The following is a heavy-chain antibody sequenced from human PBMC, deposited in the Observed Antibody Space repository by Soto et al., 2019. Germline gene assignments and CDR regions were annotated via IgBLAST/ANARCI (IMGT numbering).Heavy chain of an antibody. CDR2: INAGNGNT. D-gene: IGHD1-20*01. V-gene: IGHV1-3*01. J-gene: IGHJ5*02. CDR3: ASWYNWNHGRWTLP. CDR1: GYTFTSYG. Sequence: ASVKVSCKASGYTFTSYGMHWVRQAPGQRLEWMGWINAGNGNTKYSQKFQGRVTITRDTSASTAYMELSSLRSEDTAVYYCASWYNWNHGRWTLPWGQGTLVTVSS.